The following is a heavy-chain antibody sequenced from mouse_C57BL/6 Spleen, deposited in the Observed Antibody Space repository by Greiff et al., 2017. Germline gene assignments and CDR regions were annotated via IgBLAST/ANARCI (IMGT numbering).Heavy chain of an antibody. CDR2: IDPSDSYT. V-gene: IGHV1-69*01. CDR1: GYTFTSYW. CDR3: ARYGDGYPYFDY. D-gene: IGHD2-3*01. Sequence: QVQLQQPGAELVMPGASVKLSCKASGYTFTSYWMHWVKQRPGQGLEWIGEIDPSDSYTNYNQKFKGKSTLTVDKSSSTAYMQLSSLTSEDSAVYYCARYGDGYPYFDYWGQGTTLTVSS. J-gene: IGHJ2*01.